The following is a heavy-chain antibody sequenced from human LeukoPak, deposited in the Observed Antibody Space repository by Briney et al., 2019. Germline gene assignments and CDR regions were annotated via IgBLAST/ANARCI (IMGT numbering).Heavy chain of an antibody. CDR2: ISGSGGST. D-gene: IGHD4-17*01. J-gene: IGHJ4*02. CDR1: GFTFSSYA. V-gene: IGHV3-23*01. Sequence: GGPLRLSCAASGFTFSSYAMSWVRQAPGKGLEWVSAISGSGGSTYYADSVKGRFTISRDNSKNTLYLQMNSLRAEDTAVYYCAKDPYGDYDHYFDYWGQGTLVTVSS. CDR3: AKDPYGDYDHYFDY.